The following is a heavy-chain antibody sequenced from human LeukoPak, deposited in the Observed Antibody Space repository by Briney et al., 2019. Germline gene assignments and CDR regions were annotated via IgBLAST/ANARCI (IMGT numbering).Heavy chain of an antibody. CDR1: GGSISSYY. D-gene: IGHD2-2*01. Sequence: SETLSLTCSVSGGSISSYYWSWIRQPAGKGLEWIGRIYTSGSTNYNPSLKSRVTMSVDTSKNQFSLKLSSVTAADTAVYYCARDRGYQLPDAFDIWGQGTMVTVPS. V-gene: IGHV4-4*07. CDR3: ARDRGYQLPDAFDI. J-gene: IGHJ3*02. CDR2: IYTSGST.